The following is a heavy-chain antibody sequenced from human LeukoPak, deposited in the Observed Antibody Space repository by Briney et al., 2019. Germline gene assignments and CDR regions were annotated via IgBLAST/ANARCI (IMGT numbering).Heavy chain of an antibody. V-gene: IGHV4-30-2*01. Sequence: SETLSLTCTVSGGSISSGGYYWSWIRQPPGKGLEWIGCIYHSGSTYYNPSLKSRVTISLDRSKNQFSLKLSSVTAADTAVYYCARGRGEWLPVDYWGQGTLVTVSS. D-gene: IGHD3-3*01. CDR2: IYHSGST. J-gene: IGHJ4*02. CDR3: ARGRGEWLPVDY. CDR1: GGSISSGGYY.